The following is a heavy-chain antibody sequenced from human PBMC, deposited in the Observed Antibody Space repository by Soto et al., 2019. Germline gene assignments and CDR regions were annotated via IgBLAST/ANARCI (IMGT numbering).Heavy chain of an antibody. V-gene: IGHV3-23*01. CDR2: ISGSVGHT. Sequence: XGSLRLACAASGLTVSNYVMSWVGQAPGKGLDWVSGISGSVGHTYYADSVKGRFTISRDNSKNTLYLQMNSLRAEDTAVYFCAKDGSSYDSPTESDSWGQGTLVTVSS. CDR3: AKDGSSYDSPTESDS. J-gene: IGHJ4*02. D-gene: IGHD3-22*01. CDR1: GLTVSNYV.